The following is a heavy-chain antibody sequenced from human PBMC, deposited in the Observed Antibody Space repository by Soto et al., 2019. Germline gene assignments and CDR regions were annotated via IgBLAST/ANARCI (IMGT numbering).Heavy chain of an antibody. CDR2: DYFTGST. CDR3: ARSPPTPATNIGC. V-gene: IGHV4-59*08. J-gene: IGHJ4*02. D-gene: IGHD2-2*01. Sequence: LSLTCTVSGDSLDGYYWSWIRQPPGKGLEWLGYDYFTGSTNYNPSLKSRVTISVRTSTKQFSLRLTSATAADTAVYDRARSPPTPATNIGCWSQGTRGRVS. CDR1: GDSLDGYY.